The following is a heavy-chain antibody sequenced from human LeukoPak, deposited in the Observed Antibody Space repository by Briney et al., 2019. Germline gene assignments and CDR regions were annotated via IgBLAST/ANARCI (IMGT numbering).Heavy chain of an antibody. CDR1: GGSISSYY. J-gene: IGHJ4*02. D-gene: IGHD6-13*01. Sequence: PSETLSLTCTVSGGSISSYYWSWIRQPPGKGLEWIGYIYYSGSTNYNPSLKGRVTISVDTSKNQFSLKLSSVTAADTAVYYCARVLHSSLDYWGQGTLVTVSS. V-gene: IGHV4-59*12. CDR3: ARVLHSSLDY. CDR2: IYYSGST.